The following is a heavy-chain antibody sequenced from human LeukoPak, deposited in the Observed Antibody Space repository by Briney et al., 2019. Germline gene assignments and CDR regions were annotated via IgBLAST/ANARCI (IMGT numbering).Heavy chain of an antibody. Sequence: GRSLRLSCAASGFTFSSYGMHWVRQAPGKGLEWVALISSDEINKNYVDSVKGRFTISRDNSKNTLFLQMNSLRAEDTAVYYCARDKGIGRYGMDVWGQGTTVTVSS. CDR1: GFTFSSYG. D-gene: IGHD1-1*01. J-gene: IGHJ6*02. CDR3: ARDKGIGRYGMDV. CDR2: ISSDEINK. V-gene: IGHV3-30*03.